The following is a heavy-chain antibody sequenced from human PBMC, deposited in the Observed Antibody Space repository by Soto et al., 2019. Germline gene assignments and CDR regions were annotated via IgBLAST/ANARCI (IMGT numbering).Heavy chain of an antibody. CDR2: ISSSGEST. J-gene: IGHJ3*02. CDR3: AHPRGYGVFDAVDI. Sequence: GGSLRLSCATSGFIFTNYAMNWVRQAPGKGLEWVSAISSSGESTFYAESVRGRFTIFRDNSLNTLYLQMRSLRPEDTAVYYCAHPRGYGVFDAVDIWGQGTMVTVSS. D-gene: IGHD4-17*01. CDR1: GFIFTNYA. V-gene: IGHV3-23*01.